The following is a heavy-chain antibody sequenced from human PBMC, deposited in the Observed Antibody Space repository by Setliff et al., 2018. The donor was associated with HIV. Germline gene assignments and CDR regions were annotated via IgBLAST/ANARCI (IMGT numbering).Heavy chain of an antibody. J-gene: IGHJ4*02. CDR2: MNPNSGNT. V-gene: IGHV1-8*02. D-gene: IGHD3-22*01. Sequence: ASVKVSCKASGYTFTSYDINWVRQATGQGLEWMGWMNPNSGNTGYAQKLQGRVTMTTDTSTSTAYMELRSLRSDDTAVYYCARSHGSSGYYVYFDYWGQGTLVTVSS. CDR1: GYTFTSYD. CDR3: ARSHGSSGYYVYFDY.